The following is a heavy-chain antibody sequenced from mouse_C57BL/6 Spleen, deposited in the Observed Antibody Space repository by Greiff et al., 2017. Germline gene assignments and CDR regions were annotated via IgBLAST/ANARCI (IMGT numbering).Heavy chain of an antibody. CDR1: GFTFSDYY. CDR2: ISNGGGST. Sequence: EVKLMESGGGLVQPGGSLKLSCAASGFTFSDYYMYWVRQTPEKRLEWVAYISNGGGSTYYPDTVKGRFTISRDNAKNTLYLQMSRLKSEDTAMYYCARRRGSSYDWYFDVWGTGTTVTVSS. J-gene: IGHJ1*03. D-gene: IGHD1-1*01. CDR3: ARRRGSSYDWYFDV. V-gene: IGHV5-12*01.